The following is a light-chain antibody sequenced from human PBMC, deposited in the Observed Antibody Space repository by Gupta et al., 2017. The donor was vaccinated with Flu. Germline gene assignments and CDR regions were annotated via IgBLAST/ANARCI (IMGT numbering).Light chain of an antibody. V-gene: IGKV4-1*01. CDR2: WAS. CDR1: QSILYSSNNKNY. CDR3: QQYFLPPLT. Sequence: SLGERATINCKSSQSILYSSNNKNYLAWYQQKPGQPPKLLFYWASTRESGVPDRFSGSGSGTDFILTISSLHAEDVAVYYCQQYFLPPLTFGGGTKVEIK. J-gene: IGKJ4*01.